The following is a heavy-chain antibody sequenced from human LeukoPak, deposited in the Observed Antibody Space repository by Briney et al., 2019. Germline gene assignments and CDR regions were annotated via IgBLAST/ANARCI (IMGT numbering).Heavy chain of an antibody. Sequence: GGSLRLSCAASGFTFSNAWMSWVRQAPGKGLEWISRIKSKSDGGTTDYAAPVKGRFTISRDDSKNTLYLQMNSLKTEDTAVYYCTTPPPNCGGDCYSGDYFDYWGQGTLVTVSS. CDR1: GFTFSNAW. CDR3: TTPPPNCGGDCYSGDYFDY. CDR2: IKSKSDGGTT. D-gene: IGHD2-21*02. J-gene: IGHJ4*02. V-gene: IGHV3-15*01.